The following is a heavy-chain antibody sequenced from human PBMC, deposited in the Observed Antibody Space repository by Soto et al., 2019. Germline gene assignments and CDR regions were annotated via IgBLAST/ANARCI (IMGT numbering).Heavy chain of an antibody. D-gene: IGHD4-17*01. CDR3: ARDYGGNSDY. Sequence: QVQLQESGPGLVKPSETLSLSCTVSGGSISSYYWSWIRQPPGKGLEWIGYIYYSGSTNYNPSLKSRVTISVDTSKNQFSLKLSSVTAAGTAVYYCARDYGGNSDYWGQGTLVTVSS. CDR2: IYYSGST. CDR1: GGSISSYY. V-gene: IGHV4-59*12. J-gene: IGHJ4*02.